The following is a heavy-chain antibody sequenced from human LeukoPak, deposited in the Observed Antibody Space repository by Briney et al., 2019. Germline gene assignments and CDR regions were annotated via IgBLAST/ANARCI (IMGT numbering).Heavy chain of an antibody. J-gene: IGHJ5*02. Sequence: VASVKVSCKASGYPFTGYYLHWVRQAPGQGLEWVGRINHNTGVSDYAQKFQGRVTMTRDRSINTAYMELNRLRSDDTAVYYCAREVGYSTSWYGRFDPWGQGTLVTVSS. CDR1: GYPFTGYY. V-gene: IGHV1-2*06. D-gene: IGHD2-2*01. CDR2: INHNTGVS. CDR3: AREVGYSTSWYGRFDP.